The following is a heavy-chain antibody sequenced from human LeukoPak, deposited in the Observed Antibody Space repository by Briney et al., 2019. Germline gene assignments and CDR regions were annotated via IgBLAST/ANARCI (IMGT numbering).Heavy chain of an antibody. V-gene: IGHV3-21*01. Sequence: GGSLRLSCAASGFTFSSYSMNWVRQAPGKGLEWVSSISSSSSYIYYADSVKGRFTISRDNAKNSLYLQMNSLRAEDTAVYYCARIDYYGSESYYVFRYYYMDVWGKGTTVTVSS. CDR1: GFTFSSYS. D-gene: IGHD3-10*01. CDR3: ARIDYYGSESYYVFRYYYMDV. CDR2: ISSSSSYI. J-gene: IGHJ6*03.